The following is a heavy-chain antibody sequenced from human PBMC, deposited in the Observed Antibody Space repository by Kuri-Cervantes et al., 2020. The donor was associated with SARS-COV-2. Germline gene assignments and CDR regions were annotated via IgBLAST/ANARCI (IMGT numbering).Heavy chain of an antibody. V-gene: IGHV4-59*01. Sequence: ESLKISCAASGFTFSSYAMSWVRQAPGKGLEWIGYVFYSGSTNYNPSLKSRVSISVDTSKNQFSLRLRSVTAADSAVYYCARAPTGYSGCDWGGFDYWGQGTLVTVSS. J-gene: IGHJ4*02. D-gene: IGHD5-12*01. CDR1: GFTFSSYA. CDR3: ARAPTGYSGCDWGGFDY. CDR2: VFYSGST.